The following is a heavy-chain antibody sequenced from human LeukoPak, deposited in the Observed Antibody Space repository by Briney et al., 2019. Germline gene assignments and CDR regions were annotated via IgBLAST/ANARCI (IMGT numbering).Heavy chain of an antibody. Sequence: GGSLRLSCAASGFTFSSYAMSWVRQAPGKGLEWVSAISGSGGSTDYADSVKGRFTISRDNSKNTLYLQMNSLRAEDTAVYYCAKARVPYSSSWYWFDPWGQGTLVTVSS. D-gene: IGHD6-13*01. CDR3: AKARVPYSSSWYWFDP. CDR1: GFTFSSYA. J-gene: IGHJ5*02. CDR2: ISGSGGST. V-gene: IGHV3-23*01.